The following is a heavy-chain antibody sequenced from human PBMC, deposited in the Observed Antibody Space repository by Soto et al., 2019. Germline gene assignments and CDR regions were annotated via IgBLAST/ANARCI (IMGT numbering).Heavy chain of an antibody. J-gene: IGHJ4*02. CDR3: ARHHSGSYYGDY. V-gene: IGHV4-61*01. CDR2: VYYSGSA. CDR1: VDKFKNGRYY. D-gene: IGHD1-26*01. Sequence: SETLSLTCTVSVDKFKNGRYYWSWILQPPGKGLEWVGYVYYSGSASYSPSLKSRVTISVDTSKNQFSLNLTSVTTADTAIYYCARHHSGSYYGDYWGRGTLVTVSS.